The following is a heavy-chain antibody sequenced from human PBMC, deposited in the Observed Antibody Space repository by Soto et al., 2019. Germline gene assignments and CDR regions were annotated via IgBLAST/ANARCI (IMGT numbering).Heavy chain of an antibody. CDR2: IYYSGST. CDR1: GGSISSSSYY. J-gene: IGHJ6*03. V-gene: IGHV4-39*01. CDR3: ATDCTNGVCYTDDYMDV. D-gene: IGHD2-8*01. Sequence: SETLSLTCTVSGGSISSSSYYWGWIRQPPGKGLEWIGSIYYSGSTYYNPSLKSRVTISVDTSKNQFSLKLSSVTAADTTVYYCATDCTNGVCYTDDYMDVWGKGTTVTVSS.